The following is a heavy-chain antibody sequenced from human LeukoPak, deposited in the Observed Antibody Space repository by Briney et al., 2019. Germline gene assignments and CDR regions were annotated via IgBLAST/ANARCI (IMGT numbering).Heavy chain of an antibody. D-gene: IGHD3-22*01. CDR2: INPSGGST. CDR3: AKSTKYYYDSSGYYYGPFDY. V-gene: IGHV1-46*01. J-gene: IGHJ4*02. Sequence: GASVKVSCKASGYTFTSYYMHWVRQAPGQGLEWMGIINPSGGSTSYAQKFQGRVTMTRDMSTSTVYMELSSLRSEDTAVYYCAKSTKYYYDSSGYYYGPFDYWGQGTLVTVPS. CDR1: GYTFTSYY.